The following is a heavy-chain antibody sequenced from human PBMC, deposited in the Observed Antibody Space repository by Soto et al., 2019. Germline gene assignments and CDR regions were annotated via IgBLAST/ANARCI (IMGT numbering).Heavy chain of an antibody. V-gene: IGHV3-48*03. CDR1: GFTFSSYE. Sequence: VGSVRLSCAASGFTFSSYEMNWVRQAPGKGLEWVSYISSSGSTIYYADSVKGRFTISRDNAKNSLYLQMNSLRAEDTAVYYCAREWKQLVYYYGMDVWGQGTTVTVSS. CDR3: AREWKQLVYYYGMDV. D-gene: IGHD6-6*01. J-gene: IGHJ6*02. CDR2: ISSSGSTI.